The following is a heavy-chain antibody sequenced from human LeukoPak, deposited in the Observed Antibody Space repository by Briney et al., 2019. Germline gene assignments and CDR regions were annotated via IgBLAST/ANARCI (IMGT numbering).Heavy chain of an antibody. Sequence: SETLSLTCTVSGGSISSSSYYWGWIRQPPGKGLEWIGSIYYSGSTYYNPSLKSRVTISVDTSKNQFSLKLSSVTAADTAVYFCATMVRGFDYWGQGTLVTVSS. CDR1: GGSISSSSYY. CDR3: ATMVRGFDY. CDR2: IYYSGST. J-gene: IGHJ4*02. D-gene: IGHD3-10*01. V-gene: IGHV4-39*07.